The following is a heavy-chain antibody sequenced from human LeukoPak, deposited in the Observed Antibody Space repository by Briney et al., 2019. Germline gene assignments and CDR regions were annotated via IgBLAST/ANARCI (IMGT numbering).Heavy chain of an antibody. CDR2: INHSGST. V-gene: IGHV4-34*01. D-gene: IGHD5-18*01. CDR3: ARVGIQLWRRNYFDC. CDR1: GGSFSGYY. Sequence: SETLSLTCAVYGGSFSGYYWSWIRQPPGKGLEWIGEINHSGSTNYNPSLKSRVTISVDTSKNQFSLKLSSVTAADTAVYYCARVGIQLWRRNYFDCWGQGTLVTVSS. J-gene: IGHJ4*02.